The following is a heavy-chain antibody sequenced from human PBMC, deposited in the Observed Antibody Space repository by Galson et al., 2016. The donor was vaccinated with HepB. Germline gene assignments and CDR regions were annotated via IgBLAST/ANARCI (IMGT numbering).Heavy chain of an antibody. J-gene: IGHJ4*02. Sequence: SLRLSCAVSGFSFNSYAFSWVRQTPGKGLEWVSAISGTGGTTDYTDSVKGRFTIPRDNPQSRLYLQMNSLRAEETAIYYCAKENDFWSGYLSHWGQGALVTVSS. D-gene: IGHD3-3*01. CDR3: AKENDFWSGYLSH. CDR2: ISGTGGTT. V-gene: IGHV3-23*01. CDR1: GFSFNSYA.